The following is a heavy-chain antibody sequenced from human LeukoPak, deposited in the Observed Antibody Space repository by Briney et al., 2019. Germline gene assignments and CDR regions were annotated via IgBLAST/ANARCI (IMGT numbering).Heavy chain of an antibody. CDR3: ARKEGSSWNY. Sequence: GGSLRLSCATSGFMFSTYAMSWVRQAPGKGLEWVSVIYSGGSTYYADSVKGRFTISRDNSKNTLYLQMNSLRAEDTAMYYCARKEGSSWNYWGQGTLVTVSS. V-gene: IGHV3-53*01. CDR2: IYSGGST. D-gene: IGHD6-13*01. CDR1: GFMFSTYA. J-gene: IGHJ4*02.